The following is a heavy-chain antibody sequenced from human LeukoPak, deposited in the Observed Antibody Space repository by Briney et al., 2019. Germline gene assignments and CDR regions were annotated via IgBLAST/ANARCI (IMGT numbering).Heavy chain of an antibody. D-gene: IGHD2-2*01. CDR3: ARARGYCSSTSCPSYYYYGMDV. V-gene: IGHV1-18*01. CDR2: ISAYNGNT. J-gene: IGHJ6*02. Sequence: ASVKVSCKASGYTFTSYGIIWVRQAPGQGLEWMGWISAYNGNTNYAQKLQGRVTMTTDTSTSTAYMELRSLRSDDTAVYYCARARGYCSSTSCPSYYYYGMDVWGQGTTVTVSS. CDR1: GYTFTSYG.